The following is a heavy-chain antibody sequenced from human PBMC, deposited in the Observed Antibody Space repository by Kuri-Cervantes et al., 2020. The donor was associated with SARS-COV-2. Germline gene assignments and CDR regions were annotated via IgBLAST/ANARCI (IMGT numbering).Heavy chain of an antibody. Sequence: SQTLSLTCAVSGYSISSGHYWSWIRQHPGKGLEWIGYIYYSGSTNYNPSLKSRVTISVDTSKNQFSLKLSSVTAADTAVYYCASGQGIAVSGIIRPEGGDDAFDIWGQGTMVTVSS. CDR1: GYSISSGHY. D-gene: IGHD6-19*01. J-gene: IGHJ3*02. CDR2: IYYSGST. CDR3: ASGQGIAVSGIIRPEGGDDAFDI. V-gene: IGHV4-61*01.